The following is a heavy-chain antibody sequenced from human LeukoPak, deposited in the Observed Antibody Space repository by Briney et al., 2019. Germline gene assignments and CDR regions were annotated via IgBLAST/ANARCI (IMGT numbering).Heavy chain of an antibody. Sequence: ASVKVSCKASGYTFTSYGISWVRQAPGQGLEWMGWIHPISGDTNYAQKFQGWVTLTRDTSISTAYMDLSRLTSDDTAVYYCARGLINGHDFDYWGQGTLVTVSS. V-gene: IGHV1-2*04. J-gene: IGHJ4*02. CDR3: ARGLINGHDFDY. CDR1: GYTFTSYG. CDR2: IHPISGDT. D-gene: IGHD1-20*01.